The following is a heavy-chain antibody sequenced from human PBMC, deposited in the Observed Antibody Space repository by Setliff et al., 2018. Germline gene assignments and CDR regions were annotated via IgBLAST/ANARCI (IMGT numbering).Heavy chain of an antibody. CDR3: ARCSGSYDAFDI. D-gene: IGHD1-26*01. CDR1: GGSISSGGYY. CDR2: IYYSGST. Sequence: PSETLSLTCTVSGGSISSGGYYWSWIRQHPGMGLEWIGYIYYSGSTYHNPSLKTLVTISVDTSKNQFSLKLGSVTAADTAVYYCARCSGSYDAFDIWGQGTMVTVSS. V-gene: IGHV4-31*01. J-gene: IGHJ3*02.